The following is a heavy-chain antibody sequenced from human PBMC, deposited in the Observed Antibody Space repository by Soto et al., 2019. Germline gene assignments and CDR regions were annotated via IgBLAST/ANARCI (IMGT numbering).Heavy chain of an antibody. J-gene: IGHJ4*02. CDR1: GGSFSGYY. CDR3: ARDKITGLLDY. V-gene: IGHV4-34*01. Sequence: SETLSLTCAVYGGSFSGYYWTWIRQPPGTGLEWIGEINHSGSTNYNPSLKSRVTISVDTSKNQFSLKLTSVTAADTAVYYCARDKITGLLDYWGQGTLVTISS. D-gene: IGHD2-8*02. CDR2: INHSGST.